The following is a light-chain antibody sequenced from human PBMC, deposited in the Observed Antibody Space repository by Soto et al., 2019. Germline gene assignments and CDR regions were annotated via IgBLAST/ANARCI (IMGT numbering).Light chain of an antibody. V-gene: IGKV3-11*01. CDR1: QSVGSD. CDR2: DAS. Sequence: EIVLTQSPATLSLSPGERATLSCRASQSVGSDLAWYQQKPGQAPRLLIYDASDRAAGVPARFSGSGSGTDFTLTISSLEPEDFAVYYCQQRRNWLTFGGGTKVEIK. J-gene: IGKJ4*01. CDR3: QQRRNWLT.